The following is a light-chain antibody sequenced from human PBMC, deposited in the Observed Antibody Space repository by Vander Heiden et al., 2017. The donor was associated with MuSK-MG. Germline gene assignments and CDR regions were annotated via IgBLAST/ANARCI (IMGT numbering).Light chain of an antibody. Sequence: DIQMTQSPSSLSASVGDRVTITCRASQDIRNSLAWYQQKPGRAPKSLIYGASTLQSGVPPRFSGSGSGTFFTLTISRPQPEDIATYYCQQYKTYPYTFGQGTSLEIK. J-gene: IGKJ2*01. V-gene: IGKV1-16*01. CDR3: QQYKTYPYT. CDR1: QDIRNS. CDR2: GAS.